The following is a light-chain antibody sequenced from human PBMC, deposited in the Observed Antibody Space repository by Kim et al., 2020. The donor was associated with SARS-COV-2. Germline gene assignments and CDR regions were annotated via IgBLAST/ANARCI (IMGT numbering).Light chain of an antibody. V-gene: IGLV3-25*03. Sequence: SYELTQSPSVSVSPGQTARITCSGDALTKQYAYWYQQKPGQVPVVVIYKDNERPSGIPERFSVSSSGTTVTLTISGVQAEDEADYHCQSADSSGTYLVFGGGTQLTVL. J-gene: IGLJ3*02. CDR1: ALTKQY. CDR3: QSADSSGTYLV. CDR2: KDN.